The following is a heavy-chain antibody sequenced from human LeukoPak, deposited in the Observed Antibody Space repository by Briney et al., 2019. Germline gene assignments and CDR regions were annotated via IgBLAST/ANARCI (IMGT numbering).Heavy chain of an antibody. D-gene: IGHD1-14*01. J-gene: IGHJ6*03. Sequence: GGSLRLSCTASGFTFGDYAMSWVRQAPGKGLEWVGFIRSKAYGGTTEYAASVKGRFTISRDDSKSIAYLQMNSLKTEDTAVYYCTRVHLIPDYYYYYMDVWGKGTTVTVSS. CDR2: IRSKAYGGTT. V-gene: IGHV3-49*04. CDR3: TRVHLIPDYYYYYMDV. CDR1: GFTFGDYA.